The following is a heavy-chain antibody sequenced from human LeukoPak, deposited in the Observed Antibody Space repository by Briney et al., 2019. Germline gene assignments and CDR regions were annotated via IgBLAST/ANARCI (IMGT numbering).Heavy chain of an antibody. J-gene: IGHJ6*02. Sequence: GGSLRLSCGASGFTFSSYWMSWVRQAPGKGLEWVAVISYDGSNKYYADSVKGRFTISRDNSQNTLYLQMNSLRLEDTAVYYCGRLMGGYDSYFYGMDVWGQGTTVTVSS. CDR1: GFTFSSYW. V-gene: IGHV3-30*03. CDR2: ISYDGSNK. CDR3: GRLMGGYDSYFYGMDV. D-gene: IGHD5-12*01.